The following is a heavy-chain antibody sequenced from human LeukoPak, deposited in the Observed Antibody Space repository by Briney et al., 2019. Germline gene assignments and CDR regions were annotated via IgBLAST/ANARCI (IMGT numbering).Heavy chain of an antibody. V-gene: IGHV3-7*03. CDR1: EFTFSSYW. CDR2: INQEAGEK. J-gene: IGHJ5*02. D-gene: IGHD5-12*01. CDR3: AKAYAQYSGYDENWFDP. Sequence: AGGSLRLSCAAYEFTFSSYWMTWVRKAPGKGLGWVASINQEAGEKYYVDSVKGRFTISRDNAKNSLYLQMNSLRAEDTALYYCAKAYAQYSGYDENWFDPWGQGTLVTVSS.